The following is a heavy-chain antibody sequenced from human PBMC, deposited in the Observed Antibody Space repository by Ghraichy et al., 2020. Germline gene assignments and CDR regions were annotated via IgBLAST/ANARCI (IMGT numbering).Heavy chain of an antibody. CDR2: ISAYNGNT. CDR1: GYTFTSYG. CDR3: ARVVPAASYYGMDV. V-gene: IGHV1-18*01. J-gene: IGHJ6*02. Sequence: ASVKVSCKASGYTFTSYGISWVRQAPGQGLEWMGWISAYNGNTNYAQKLQGRVTMTTDTSTSTAYMELRSLRSDDTAVYYCARVVPAASYYGMDVWGQGTTVTVSS. D-gene: IGHD2-2*01.